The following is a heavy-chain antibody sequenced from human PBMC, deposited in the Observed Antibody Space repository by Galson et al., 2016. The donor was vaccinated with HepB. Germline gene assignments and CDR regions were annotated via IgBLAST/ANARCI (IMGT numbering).Heavy chain of an antibody. Sequence: SVKVSCKASGYIFTNHAFSWVRQAPGQGLEWMGWIDNKNGNTVYARKLQGRVTMTTDTSTNTAYLELPSLRSDDTALYYWSRDRVDGSGWVDYWGQGPLGTVSS. J-gene: IGHJ4*02. CDR1: GYIFTNHA. V-gene: IGHV1-18*01. D-gene: IGHD6-19*01. CDR3: SRDRVDGSGWVDY. CDR2: IDNKNGNT.